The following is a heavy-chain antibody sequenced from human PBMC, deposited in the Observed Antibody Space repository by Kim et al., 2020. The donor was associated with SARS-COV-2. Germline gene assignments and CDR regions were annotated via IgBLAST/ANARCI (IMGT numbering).Heavy chain of an antibody. J-gene: IGHJ4*02. Sequence: GGSLRLSCAASGFTFSSYAMSWVRQAPGKGLEWVSAISGSGGSTYYADSVKGRFTISRDNSKNTLYLQMNSLRAEDTAVYYCAKDKRKWFVELYLADYWGQGTLVTVSS. D-gene: IGHD3-10*01. CDR3: AKDKRKWFVELYLADY. V-gene: IGHV3-23*01. CDR1: GFTFSSYA. CDR2: ISGSGGST.